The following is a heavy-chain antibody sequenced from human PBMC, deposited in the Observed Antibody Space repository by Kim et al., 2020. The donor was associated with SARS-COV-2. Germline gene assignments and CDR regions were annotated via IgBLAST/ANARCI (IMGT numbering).Heavy chain of an antibody. D-gene: IGHD3-22*01. V-gene: IGHV3-33*01. J-gene: IGHJ4*02. CDR2: IWYDGSNK. CDR3: ARVTPDRKRRPFPALDY. CDR1: GFTFSSYG. Sequence: GGSLRLSCAASGFTFSSYGMHWVRQAPGKGLEWVAVIWYDGSNKYYADSVKGRFTISRDNSKNTLYLQMNSLRAEDTAVYYCARVTPDRKRRPFPALDYWGQGTLVTVSS.